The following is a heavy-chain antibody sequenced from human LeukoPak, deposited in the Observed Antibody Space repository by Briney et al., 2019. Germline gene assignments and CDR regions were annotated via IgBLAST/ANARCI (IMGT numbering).Heavy chain of an antibody. D-gene: IGHD4-17*01. J-gene: IGHJ3*02. CDR3: ARATGTSGDAFDI. Sequence: SQTLSLTCAVSGGSISSGGYSWSWIRQPPGKGLEWIGYIYHSGSTYYNPSLKSRVTISVDRSKNQFSLKLSSVTAADTAVYYCARATGTSGDAFDIWGQGTMVTVSS. V-gene: IGHV4-30-2*01. CDR2: IYHSGST. CDR1: GGSISSGGYS.